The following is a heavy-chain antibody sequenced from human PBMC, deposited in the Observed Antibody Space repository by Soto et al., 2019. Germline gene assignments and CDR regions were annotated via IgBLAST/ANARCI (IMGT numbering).Heavy chain of an antibody. Sequence: QVQLQESGPGQVQPSKTLSLTCTVSGGSISSDDYYWSWIRQAPGRGLEWIWYIHSSGSIYYNPSLNSRATKSIDRGRNQFSPKVSSVTVADTAVYYCASELDGLHDDNSGPYPRPGWGQGTLVTVSS. CDR3: ASELDGLHDDNSGPYPRPG. CDR2: IHSSGSI. V-gene: IGHV4-30-4*01. J-gene: IGHJ1*01. CDR1: GGSISSDDYY. D-gene: IGHD3-22*01.